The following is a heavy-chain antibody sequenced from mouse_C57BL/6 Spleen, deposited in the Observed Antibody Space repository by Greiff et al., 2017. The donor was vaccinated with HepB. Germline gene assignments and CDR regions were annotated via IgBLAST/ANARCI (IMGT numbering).Heavy chain of an antibody. CDR1: GYSITSGYY. CDR2: ISYDGSN. J-gene: IGHJ2*01. V-gene: IGHV3-6*01. CDR3: AREGDYDERCFDY. D-gene: IGHD2-4*01. Sequence: EVKLQESGPGLVKPSQSLSLTCSVTGYSITSGYYWNWIRQFPGNKLEWMGYISYDGSNNYNPSLKNRISITRDTSKNQFFLKLNSVTTEDTATYYCAREGDYDERCFDYWGQGTTLTVSS.